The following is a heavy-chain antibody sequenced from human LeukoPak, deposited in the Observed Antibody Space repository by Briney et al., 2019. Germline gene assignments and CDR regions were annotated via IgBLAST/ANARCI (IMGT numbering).Heavy chain of an antibody. Sequence: GGSLRLSCTASGFTFSSYTMHWVRRAPGKGLEWVAVISHDGNIKYHADSMRDRFTISRDNSRNTLYLQMNNLRPEDTAVYSCARAKYYDSRGYSVREAYDIWGQGTMVTVSS. D-gene: IGHD3-22*01. V-gene: IGHV3-30*04. CDR3: ARAKYYDSRGYSVREAYDI. J-gene: IGHJ3*02. CDR2: ISHDGNIK. CDR1: GFTFSSYT.